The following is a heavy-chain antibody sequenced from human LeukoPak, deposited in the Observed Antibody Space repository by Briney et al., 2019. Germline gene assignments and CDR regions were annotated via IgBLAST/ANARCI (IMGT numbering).Heavy chain of an antibody. CDR1: GGSISSSSYY. CDR2: IYYTGST. Sequence: SETLSLTCTVSGGSISSSSYYWGWIRQPPGKGLEWIGYIYYTGSTNYSPSLKSRVTISVDTSNNQFSLKLSSVTAADTALYYCASGGSYYDYWGQGTLVTVSS. V-gene: IGHV4-61*05. CDR3: ASGGSYYDY. J-gene: IGHJ4*02. D-gene: IGHD1-26*01.